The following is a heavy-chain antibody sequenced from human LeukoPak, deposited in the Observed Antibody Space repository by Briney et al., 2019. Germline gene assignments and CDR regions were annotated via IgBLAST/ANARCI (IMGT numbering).Heavy chain of an antibody. V-gene: IGHV1-46*01. J-gene: IGHJ4*02. CDR3: ARVGGLEYYFDY. Sequence: GASVKVSCKASGYTFTSYYMHWVRQAPGQGLEWMGIINPSGGSTSYAQKFQGRVTMTRDMSTSTVYMELSSLRSEDTAVYYCARVGGLEYYFDYWGQGTLVTVSS. CDR1: GYTFTSYY. D-gene: IGHD1-1*01. CDR2: INPSGGST.